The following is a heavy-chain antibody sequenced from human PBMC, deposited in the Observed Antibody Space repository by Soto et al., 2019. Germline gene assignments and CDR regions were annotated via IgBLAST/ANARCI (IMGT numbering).Heavy chain of an antibody. CDR2: ISYDGSNK. Sequence: QVQLVESGGGVVQPGRSLRLSCAASGFTFSSYGMHWVRQAPGKGLEWVAVISYDGSNKYYADSVKGRFTISRDNSKNTLYLQRNSLRAEDTAVYYCATPLFVWFGELFPFDYWGQGTLVTVSS. D-gene: IGHD3-10*01. J-gene: IGHJ4*02. CDR3: ATPLFVWFGELFPFDY. CDR1: GFTFSSYG. V-gene: IGHV3-30*03.